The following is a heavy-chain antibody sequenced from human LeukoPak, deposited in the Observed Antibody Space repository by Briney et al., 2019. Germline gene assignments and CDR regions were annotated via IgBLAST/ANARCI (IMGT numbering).Heavy chain of an antibody. CDR3: ARVLAFDWLQIDY. V-gene: IGHV4-31*03. D-gene: IGHD3-9*01. J-gene: IGHJ4*02. CDR2: IYYSGST. CDR1: GGSISSGGYY. Sequence: SSETLSLTCTVSGGSISSGGYYWSWIRQHPGKGLEWIGYIYYSGSTHYNPSLKSRVTISVDTSKNQFSLKLSSVTAADTAVYYCARVLAFDWLQIDYWGQGTLVTVSS.